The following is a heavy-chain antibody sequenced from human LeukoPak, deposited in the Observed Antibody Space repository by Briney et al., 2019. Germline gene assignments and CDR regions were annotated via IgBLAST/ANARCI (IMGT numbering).Heavy chain of an antibody. V-gene: IGHV4-59*08. J-gene: IGHJ4*02. Sequence: SETLSLTCTVSGGSISSYYWGWIRQPPGKGLDWIGYIHYSGSTNYNPSLKSRVTISVDTSKNQFSLKLSSVTAADTAVYYCARAAHHSSGWYPDYWGQGTLVTVSS. CDR2: IHYSGST. CDR1: GGSISSYY. D-gene: IGHD6-19*01. CDR3: ARAAHHSSGWYPDY.